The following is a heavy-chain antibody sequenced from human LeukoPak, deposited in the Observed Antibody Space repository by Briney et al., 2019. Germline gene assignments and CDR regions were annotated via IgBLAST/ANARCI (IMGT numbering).Heavy chain of an antibody. Sequence: ASVKVSCKASRYTFTSYAMHWVRQAPGQRLEWMGWINAGNGNTKYSQEFQGRVTITRDTSASTAYMELSSLRSEDMAVYYCARDLTVAADSWFDPWGQGTLVTVSS. J-gene: IGHJ5*02. CDR2: INAGNGNT. CDR1: RYTFTSYA. V-gene: IGHV1-3*03. CDR3: ARDLTVAADSWFDP. D-gene: IGHD6-13*01.